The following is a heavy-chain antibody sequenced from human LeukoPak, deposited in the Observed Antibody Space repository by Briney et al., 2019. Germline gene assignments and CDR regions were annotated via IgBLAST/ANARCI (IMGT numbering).Heavy chain of an antibody. V-gene: IGHV3-23*01. CDR3: AKAIGSSGYYYYREYFQH. D-gene: IGHD3-22*01. CDR2: ISGSGGST. CDR1: GFTFSSYA. J-gene: IGHJ1*01. Sequence: PGGSLRLSCAASGFTFSSYAMSWVRQAPGKGLEWVSAISGSGGSTYYADSVKGRFTISRDNSKNTLYLQMNSLRAEDTAVYYCAKAIGSSGYYYYREYFQHWGQGTLVTVSS.